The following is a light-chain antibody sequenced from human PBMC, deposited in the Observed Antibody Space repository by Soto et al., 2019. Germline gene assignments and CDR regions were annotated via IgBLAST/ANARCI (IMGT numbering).Light chain of an antibody. CDR1: QTVRNNY. V-gene: IGKV3-20*01. CDR2: DAS. CDR3: QQFSSYPLT. J-gene: IGKJ4*01. Sequence: IVMTQSPATLSVAPGERVTFSYWASQTVRNNYLAWYQQKPGQAPRLLIYDASSRATGIPDRFSGGGSGTDFTLTISRLEPEDFAVYYCQQFSSYPLTFGGGTKVDIK.